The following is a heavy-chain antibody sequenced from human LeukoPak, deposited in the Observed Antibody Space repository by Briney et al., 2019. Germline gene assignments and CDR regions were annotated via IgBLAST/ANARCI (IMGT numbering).Heavy chain of an antibody. CDR2: IYYSGST. CDR1: GDSISSNSYY. V-gene: IGHV4-39*01. Sequence: PSETLSLTCNVSGDSISSNSYYWGWIRQPPGKGPEWIGTIYYSGSTNYNPSLKSRVTISVDTSNNKFSLKLTSLTAADTAVYYCVRHLSAGRPAFDIWGQGTMVTVSS. D-gene: IGHD2-15*01. J-gene: IGHJ3*02. CDR3: VRHLSAGRPAFDI.